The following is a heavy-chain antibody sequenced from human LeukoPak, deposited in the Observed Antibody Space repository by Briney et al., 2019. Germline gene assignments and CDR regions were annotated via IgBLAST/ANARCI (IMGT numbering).Heavy chain of an antibody. Sequence: GGSLRLSCAASGFTFSSYWMSWVRQAPGKGLEWVANIKQDGSEKYYVDSVKGRFTISRDNAKNSPYLQMNSLRADDTAVYYCARVSKESSAWGYWGQGTLVTVSS. V-gene: IGHV3-7*03. CDR2: IKQDGSEK. CDR1: GFTFSSYW. D-gene: IGHD6-19*01. CDR3: ARVSKESSAWGY. J-gene: IGHJ4*02.